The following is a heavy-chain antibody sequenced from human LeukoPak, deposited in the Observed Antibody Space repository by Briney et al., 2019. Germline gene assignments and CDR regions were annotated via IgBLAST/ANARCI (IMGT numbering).Heavy chain of an antibody. J-gene: IGHJ4*02. CDR2: ISSSGSTI. V-gene: IGHV3-48*03. Sequence: QSGGSLRLSCAASGFTFSSYEMNWVRQAPGKGLEWVSYISSSGSTIYYADSVKGRFTISRDNAKNSLYLQMNSLRAEDTAVYYCARIYSSSWYRGSSDYWGQGTLVTVSS. D-gene: IGHD6-13*01. CDR1: GFTFSSYE. CDR3: ARIYSSSWYRGSSDY.